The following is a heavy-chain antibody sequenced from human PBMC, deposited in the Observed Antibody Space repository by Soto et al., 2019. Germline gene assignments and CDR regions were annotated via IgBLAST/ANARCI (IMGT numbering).Heavy chain of an antibody. CDR3: ARDSVSHDFTYYYYGMDV. CDR2: IYYSGST. V-gene: IGHV4-59*01. Sequence: QVQLQESGPGLVKPSETLSLTCTVSGGSISSYYWSWIRRPPGRGLEWIGYIYYSGSTNYNPSLKSRVTISVDTSKNQFSLKLSSVTAADTAVYYCARDSVSHDFTYYYYGMDVWGQGTTVTVSS. CDR1: GGSISSYY. D-gene: IGHD3-3*01. J-gene: IGHJ6*02.